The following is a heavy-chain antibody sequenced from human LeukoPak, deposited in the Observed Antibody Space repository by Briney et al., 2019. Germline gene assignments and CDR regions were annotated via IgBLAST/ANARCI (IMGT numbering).Heavy chain of an antibody. CDR3: ARWYLYFYDSSGYYLGY. Sequence: PSETLSLTCTVSGGSISSSSYYWGWIRQPPGKGLECIGSIYYSGSTYYNPSLKSRVTISVDTSKNQFSMKLSSGTAADTAVYYCARWYLYFYDSSGYYLGYWGQGTLVTVSS. CDR2: IYYSGST. D-gene: IGHD3-22*01. V-gene: IGHV4-39*01. J-gene: IGHJ4*02. CDR1: GGSISSSSYY.